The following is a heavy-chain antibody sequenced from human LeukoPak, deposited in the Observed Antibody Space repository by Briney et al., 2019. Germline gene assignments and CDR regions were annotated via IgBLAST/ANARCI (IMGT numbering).Heavy chain of an antibody. Sequence: PGGSLRLSCAASGFTFSSYWMHWVRQAPGKGLVWVSRTDTDGSSTNYADSGKGRFTVSRDNAKNTLSLQMNSLRAEDTAVYYCARGYYYDTTKLDLWGQGTLVTVSS. V-gene: IGHV3-74*01. CDR2: TDTDGSST. CDR3: ARGYYYDTTKLDL. CDR1: GFTFSSYW. D-gene: IGHD3-22*01. J-gene: IGHJ5*02.